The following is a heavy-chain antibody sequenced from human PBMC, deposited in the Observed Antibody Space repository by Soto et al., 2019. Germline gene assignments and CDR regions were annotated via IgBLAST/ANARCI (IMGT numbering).Heavy chain of an antibody. CDR3: ASDTLTLSGVDRGKVYYGLDV. CDR2: ISTSESIV. J-gene: IGHJ6*02. V-gene: IGHV3-48*03. Sequence: GGSLRLSCAASGFAFSSYEMNWVRQAPGKGLEWVSYISTSESIVYYADSVRGRFTISRDNAKNSPFLQMNSLRAEDTAVYYCASDTLTLSGVDRGKVYYGLDVWGQGTTVTVSS. CDR1: GFAFSSYE. D-gene: IGHD3-3*01.